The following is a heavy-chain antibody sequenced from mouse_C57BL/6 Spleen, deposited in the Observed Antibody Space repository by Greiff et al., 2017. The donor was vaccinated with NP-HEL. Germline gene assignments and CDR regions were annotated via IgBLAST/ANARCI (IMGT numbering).Heavy chain of an antibody. Sequence: QVHVKQSGPELVKPGASVKLSCKASGYTFTSYDINWVKQRPGQGLEWIGWIYPRDGSTKYNEKFKGKATLTVDPSSSTAYMELHSLTSEDSAVYFCARSEDGYYGAYWGQGTLVTVSA. D-gene: IGHD2-3*01. J-gene: IGHJ3*01. V-gene: IGHV1-85*01. CDR1: GYTFTSYD. CDR2: IYPRDGST. CDR3: ARSEDGYYGAY.